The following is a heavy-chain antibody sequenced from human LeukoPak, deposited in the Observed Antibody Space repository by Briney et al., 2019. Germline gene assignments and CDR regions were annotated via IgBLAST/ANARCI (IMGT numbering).Heavy chain of an antibody. V-gene: IGHV3-23*01. Sequence: GGSLRLSCAASGFTFSIYTMNWVRQAPGKGLEWVSGISDSGVSTYYADSVKGRFTISRDNSKNTLYVQINSLRAEDTAVYYCAKSIDYWGQGTLVTVSS. CDR3: AKSIDY. J-gene: IGHJ4*02. CDR2: ISDSGVST. CDR1: GFTFSIYT.